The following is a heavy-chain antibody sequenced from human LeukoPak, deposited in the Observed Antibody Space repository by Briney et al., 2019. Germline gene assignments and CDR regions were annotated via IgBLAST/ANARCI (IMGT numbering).Heavy chain of an antibody. CDR1: GYSIISGYS. CDR3: ARAYCSSTSCYTEGWFDP. CDR2: FHYSGST. Sequence: SETLSLTCTVSGYSIISGYSWEWIRQPPGKGLEWIGSFHYSGSTYYNPSLMSRVTISGDTSKNQFSLRLSSVTAADTAVYYCARAYCSSTSCYTEGWFDPWGQGALVTVSS. J-gene: IGHJ5*02. D-gene: IGHD2-2*02. V-gene: IGHV4-38-2*02.